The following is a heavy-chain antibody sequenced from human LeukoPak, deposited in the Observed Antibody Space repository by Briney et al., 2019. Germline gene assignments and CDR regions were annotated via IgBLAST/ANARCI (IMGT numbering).Heavy chain of an antibody. V-gene: IGHV3-7*01. CDR2: IKQDGSEK. J-gene: IGHJ4*02. CDR1: GFTLSSYG. D-gene: IGHD6-13*01. CDR3: ARGASSSWYEYYFDY. Sequence: PGGSRRLSLAASGFTLSSYGMSGVRQAPGKGLKGWANIKQDGSEKYYVDSVKGRFTISRDNAKNSLYLQMNSLRAEDTAVYYCARGASSSWYEYYFDYWGQGTLVTVSS.